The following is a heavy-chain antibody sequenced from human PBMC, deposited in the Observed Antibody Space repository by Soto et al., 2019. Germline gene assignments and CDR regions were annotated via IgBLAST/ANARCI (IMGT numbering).Heavy chain of an antibody. CDR2: IRSKAHNYAT. D-gene: IGHD1-26*01. V-gene: IGHV3-73*01. CDR1: MLTLRVSG. Sequence: PWGSPSLACAADMLTLRVSGMCWVGQASGKGLEWVGRIRSKAHNYATAYAASVKGRFTISRDDSKNTAYLQMNSLRTDDTAVYYCTRWEVLGDAFDIWGQGTLFTGSS. J-gene: IGHJ3*02. CDR3: TRWEVLGDAFDI.